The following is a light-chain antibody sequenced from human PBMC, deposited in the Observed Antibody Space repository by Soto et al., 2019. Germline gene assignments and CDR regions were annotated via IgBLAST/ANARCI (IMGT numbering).Light chain of an antibody. CDR3: QQFNNYPRT. Sequence: DIQMTQSPSSLSASLGDRVTFPXRARGDIGIYLVWYQQKPGXAPKXXXYPXSALHSGVPSRFSGSGSATDFTLTISSIHPEYFAVYFCQQFNNYPRTFGQGTRVEIK. CDR1: GDIGIY. V-gene: IGKV1-9*01. CDR2: PXS. J-gene: IGKJ5*01.